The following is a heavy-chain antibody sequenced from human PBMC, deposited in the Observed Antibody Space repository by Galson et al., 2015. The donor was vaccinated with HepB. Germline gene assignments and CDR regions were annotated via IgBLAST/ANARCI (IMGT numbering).Heavy chain of an antibody. J-gene: IGHJ2*01. CDR2: ISGSGGST. V-gene: IGHV3-23*01. CDR1: GFTFSSYA. CDR3: AKAPLVVVRGVIIRGSGWYFDL. D-gene: IGHD3-10*01. Sequence: SLRLSCAASGFTFSSYAMSWVRQAPGKGLEWVSAISGSGGSTYYADSVKGRFTISRDNSKNTLYLQMNSLRAEDTAVYYCAKAPLVVVRGVIIRGSGWYFDLWGRGTLVTVSS.